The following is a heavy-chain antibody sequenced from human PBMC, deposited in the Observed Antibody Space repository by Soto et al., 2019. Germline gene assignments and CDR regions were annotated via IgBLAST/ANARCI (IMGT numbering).Heavy chain of an antibody. CDR3: ARALLRFLEWPTGGMDV. Sequence: QVQLVQSGAEVKKPGASVKVSCKASGYTFTSYGISWVRQAPGQGLEWMGWISAYNGNTNYAQKLQGRVTMTTDTSTSTAYMELRRLRSDDTAVYYCARALLRFLEWPTGGMDVWGQGTTVTVSS. D-gene: IGHD3-3*01. J-gene: IGHJ6*02. CDR2: ISAYNGNT. V-gene: IGHV1-18*01. CDR1: GYTFTSYG.